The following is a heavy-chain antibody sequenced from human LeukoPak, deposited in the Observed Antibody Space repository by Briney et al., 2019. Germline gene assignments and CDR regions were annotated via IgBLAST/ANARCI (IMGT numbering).Heavy chain of an antibody. CDR2: ISESSSHT. CDR3: ARDRAVKARIGGMDV. CDR1: GFTFSGYS. J-gene: IGHJ6*02. V-gene: IGHV3-21*06. D-gene: IGHD5-24*01. Sequence: GGSLTLSCEASGFTFSGYSMTWVRQAPGKGLEGVSYISESSSHTYNADSGKGRFTISRDNAKNSLYLQMNSLRVEDTGIYYCARDRAVKARIGGMDVWGQGTTVIVSS.